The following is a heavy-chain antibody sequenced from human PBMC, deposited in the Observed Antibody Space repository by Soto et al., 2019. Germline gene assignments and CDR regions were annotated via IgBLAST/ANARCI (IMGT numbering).Heavy chain of an antibody. D-gene: IGHD3-16*01. V-gene: IGHV4-34*01. Sequence: PSETLSLTCAVYGGSFSGYYWSWIRQPPGKGLEWIGEINHSGSTNYNPSLESRVTISGDSSKNQFSLKLRSVTAADTAVYYCARHGGYYFDYWGQGTLVTVSS. CDR1: GGSFSGYY. CDR2: INHSGST. CDR3: ARHGGYYFDY. J-gene: IGHJ4*02.